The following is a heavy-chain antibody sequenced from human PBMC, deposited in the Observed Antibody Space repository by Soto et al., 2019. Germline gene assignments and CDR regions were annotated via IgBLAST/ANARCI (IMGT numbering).Heavy chain of an antibody. CDR2: ISAYNGNT. CDR3: ARVDYGCNSGAFDI. Sequence: QVQLGQSGAEVKKPGASVKVSGKASGYTFTSDGISWVRQAPGQGLEWMGWISAYNGNTNYAQKLQGRVTMTTDTSTSTAYMELRSLRSDDTDVDYYARVDYGCNSGAFDIWGQGTMVTVSS. CDR1: GYTFTSDG. D-gene: IGHD4-17*01. J-gene: IGHJ3*02. V-gene: IGHV1-18*01.